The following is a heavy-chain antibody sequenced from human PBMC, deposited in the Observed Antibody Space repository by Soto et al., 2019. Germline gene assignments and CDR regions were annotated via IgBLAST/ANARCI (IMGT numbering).Heavy chain of an antibody. CDR1: GGSFSGYY. CDR2: INHSGST. D-gene: IGHD2-8*01. Sequence: SETLSLTCAVYGGSFSGYYWSWIRQPPGKGLEWIGEINHSGSTNYNPSLKSRVTISVDTSKNQFSLKLSSVTAADTAVYYCARNTRYCTNGVCYTFDYWGQGTPVTVSS. J-gene: IGHJ4*02. V-gene: IGHV4-34*01. CDR3: ARNTRYCTNGVCYTFDY.